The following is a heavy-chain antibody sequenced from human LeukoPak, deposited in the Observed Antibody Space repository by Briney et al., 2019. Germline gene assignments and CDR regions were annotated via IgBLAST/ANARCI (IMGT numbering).Heavy chain of an antibody. Sequence: SETLSLTCNVSGGSIDSSDSFWGWIRQSPGKGLEWIGYVSYSGSTYYNPSLKSRVTMSVNRSKNHFSLKLTSVTAADTAVYYCASKNTVTTRWGQGTLVTVSS. V-gene: IGHV4-39*07. CDR1: GGSIDSSDSF. CDR3: ASKNTVTTR. D-gene: IGHD4-17*01. CDR2: VSYSGST. J-gene: IGHJ1*01.